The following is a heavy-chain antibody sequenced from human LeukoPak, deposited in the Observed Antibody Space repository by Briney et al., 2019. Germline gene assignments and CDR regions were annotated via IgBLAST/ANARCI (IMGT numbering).Heavy chain of an antibody. CDR3: ARDSSRGGYGFSAFDI. Sequence: GGSLRLSCAASGFTVSSNYMSWVRQAPGKGLEWVSVIYSGGSTYYADSVKGRFTISRDNSKNTLYLQMNSLRAEDTAVYYCARDSSRGGYGFSAFDIWGQGTMVTVSS. CDR2: IYSGGST. J-gene: IGHJ3*02. CDR1: GFTVSSNY. D-gene: IGHD5-12*01. V-gene: IGHV3-66*01.